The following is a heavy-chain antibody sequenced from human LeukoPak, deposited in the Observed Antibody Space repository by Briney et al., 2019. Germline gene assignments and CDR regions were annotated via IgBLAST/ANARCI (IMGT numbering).Heavy chain of an antibody. V-gene: IGHV3-23*01. CDR1: GFPFSSYA. Sequence: GGSLRLSCAASGFPFSSYAMSWVRQAPGKGLEWVSAISGSSGTTYYADSVKGRFTISRGNSKNTMYLQMSYLRAEDTAVYYCGADTSGWYDFWGQGTLVTVSS. CDR3: GADTSGWYDF. J-gene: IGHJ5*01. CDR2: ISGSSGTT. D-gene: IGHD6-25*01.